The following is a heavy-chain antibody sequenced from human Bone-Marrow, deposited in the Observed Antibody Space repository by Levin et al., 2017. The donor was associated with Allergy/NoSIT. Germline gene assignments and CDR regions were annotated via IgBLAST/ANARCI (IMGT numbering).Heavy chain of an antibody. CDR2: ISSSSSYT. J-gene: IGHJ4*02. V-gene: IGHV3-11*05. Sequence: GESLKISCAASGFTFSDYYMSWIRQAPGKGLEWVSYISSSSSYTNYADSVKGRFTISRDNAKNSLYLQMNSLRAEDTAVYYCARDKRGYSYGVSDYWGQGTLVTVSS. CDR3: ARDKRGYSYGVSDY. CDR1: GFTFSDYY. D-gene: IGHD5-18*01.